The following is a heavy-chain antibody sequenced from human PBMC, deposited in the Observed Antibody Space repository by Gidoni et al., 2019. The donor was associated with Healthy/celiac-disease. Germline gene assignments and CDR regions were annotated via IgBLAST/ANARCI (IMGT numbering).Heavy chain of an antibody. CDR3: ARGYCTNGVCFNYYYYYMDV. CDR2: IYYSGST. CDR1: GVSISSYS. V-gene: IGHV4-59*01. D-gene: IGHD2-8*01. Sequence: QVQLQESGPGLVKPSETLSLTCPVSGVSISSYSWSWIRQPPGKGLEWIGYIYYSGSTNYNPSLKSRVTISVDTSKNQFSLKLSSVTAADTAVYYCARGYCTNGVCFNYYYYYMDVWGKGTTVTVSS. J-gene: IGHJ6*03.